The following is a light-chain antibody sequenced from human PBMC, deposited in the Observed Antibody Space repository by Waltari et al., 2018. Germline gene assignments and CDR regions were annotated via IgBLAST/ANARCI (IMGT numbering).Light chain of an antibody. J-gene: IGKJ1*01. CDR1: QIVSSNY. CDR2: GAT. Sequence: EIVLTQSPGTLSLSPGERATLSCRASQIVSSNYLAWYQQKPGQAPRPLSLGATMRAPGIPDRFRGSGSGTDFALNISTLEPEDFAVYYCRQYGSSPETFGQGTKVDIK. CDR3: RQYGSSPET. V-gene: IGKV3-20*01.